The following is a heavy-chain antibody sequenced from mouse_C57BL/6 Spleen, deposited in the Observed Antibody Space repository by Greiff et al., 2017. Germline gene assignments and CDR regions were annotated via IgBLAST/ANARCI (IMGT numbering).Heavy chain of an antibody. CDR1: GYAFTNYL. J-gene: IGHJ2*01. D-gene: IGHD2-2*01. CDR3: AKGGYDGAHFDD. Sequence: QVQLQQSGAELVRPGTSVKVSCKASGYAFTNYLIEWVKQRPGQGLEWIGVINPGSGGTNYNEKFKGKATLTADKSSSTAYMQLSSLTSEDSAVYFCAKGGYDGAHFDDWGQGTTLTVSS. V-gene: IGHV1-54*01. CDR2: INPGSGGT.